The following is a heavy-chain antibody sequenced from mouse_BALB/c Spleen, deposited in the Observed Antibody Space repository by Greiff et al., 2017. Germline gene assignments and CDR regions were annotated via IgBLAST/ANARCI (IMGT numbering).Heavy chain of an antibody. CDR3: ARWNEYFDY. CDR2: IYPGNVNT. J-gene: IGHJ2*01. V-gene: IGHV1S56*01. CDR1: GYTFTSYY. Sequence: QVQLQQSGPELVKPGASVRISCKASGYTFTSYYIHWVKQRPGQGLEWIGWIYPGNVNTKYNEKFKGKATLTADKSSSTAYMQLSSLTSEDSAVYFCARWNEYFDYWGQGTTLTVSS.